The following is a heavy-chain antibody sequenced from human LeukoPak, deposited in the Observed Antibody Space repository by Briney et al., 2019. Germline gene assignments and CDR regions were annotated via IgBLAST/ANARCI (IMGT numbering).Heavy chain of an antibody. D-gene: IGHD4-11*01. CDR1: GYSISSGYY. CDR3: ARVTTVTTSFDY. CDR2: IYHSGST. J-gene: IGHJ4*02. V-gene: IGHV4-38-2*02. Sequence: PSETLSLTCTVSGYSISSGYYWGWIRQPPGKGLEWIGSIYHSGSTYYNPSLKSRVTISVDTSNNQFSLKLSSVTAADTAVYYCARVTTVTTSFDYWGQGTLVTVSS.